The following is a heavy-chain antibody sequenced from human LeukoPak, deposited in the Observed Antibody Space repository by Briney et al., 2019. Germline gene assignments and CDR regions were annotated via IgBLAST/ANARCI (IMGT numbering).Heavy chain of an antibody. J-gene: IGHJ4*02. D-gene: IGHD3-22*01. CDR3: ARDLGVYDSSGYYYRGLDY. V-gene: IGHV1-46*01. CDR1: GYTFTTYY. CDR2: INPSGGSR. Sequence: ASVKVSCKAPGYTFTTYYIHWVRQAPGQGLEWMGIINPSGGSRSYAQKFLGRVTMTRDTSTSTVYMELSSLRSEDTAMYYCARDLGVYDSSGYYYRGLDYWGQGTLVTVSS.